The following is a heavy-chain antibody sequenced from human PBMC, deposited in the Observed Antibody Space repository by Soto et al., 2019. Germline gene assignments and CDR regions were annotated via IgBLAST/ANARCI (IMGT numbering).Heavy chain of an antibody. Sequence: GGSLRLACAFSVCSFSSYGMHCVRQSPGKWLEWVAVISYDGSNKYYADSVKGRFTISRDNSKNTLYLQMNSLRAEDTAVYYCAKDLYYSRSWSESYFGMDVGGHGTTV. CDR1: VCSFSSYG. V-gene: IGHV3-30*18. D-gene: IGHD6-13*01. CDR2: ISYDGSNK. J-gene: IGHJ6*02. CDR3: AKDLYYSRSWSESYFGMDV.